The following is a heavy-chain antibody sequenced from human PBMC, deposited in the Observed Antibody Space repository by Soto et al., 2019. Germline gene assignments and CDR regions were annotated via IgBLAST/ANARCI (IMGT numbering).Heavy chain of an antibody. Sequence: GGSLRLSCAASGFTFGKYGVHWVRQAPGQGLEWVALISYDGRNIDYADAVKGRFTISRDNSKNSVYLQMNSLRSEDTAVYYCATLDYEGAVHWGQGTRVTVSS. CDR1: GFTFGKYG. CDR3: ATLDYEGAVH. CDR2: ISYDGRNI. J-gene: IGHJ4*02. V-gene: IGHV3-30*03. D-gene: IGHD3-22*01.